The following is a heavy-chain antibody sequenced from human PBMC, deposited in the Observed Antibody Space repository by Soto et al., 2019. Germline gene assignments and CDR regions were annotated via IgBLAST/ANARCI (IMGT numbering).Heavy chain of an antibody. CDR1: GCTFSSYT. CDR3: ARDITYYDLWSGQTPMDV. D-gene: IGHD3-3*01. Sequence: GASVKVSCKASGCTFSSYTISWVRQVPGQRLEWMGRIIPILGIANYAQKFQGRVTITADKSTSTAYMELSSLRSEDTAVYYCARDITYYDLWSGQTPMDVWGKGTTVTVSS. V-gene: IGHV1-69*04. CDR2: IIPILGIA. J-gene: IGHJ6*03.